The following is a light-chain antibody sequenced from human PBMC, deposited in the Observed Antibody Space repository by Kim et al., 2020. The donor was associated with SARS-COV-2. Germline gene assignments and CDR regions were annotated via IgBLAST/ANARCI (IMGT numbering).Light chain of an antibody. CDR3: QQYNNWPMYT. V-gene: IGKV3-15*01. CDR1: QSVTIN. J-gene: IGKJ2*01. Sequence: VSLGERATLSCRASQSVTINLAWYQQKPGQAPRLLIYGATTRATGIPARFSGSGSGTEFTLTISSLQSEDFAVYYCQQYNNWPMYTFGQGTKLEI. CDR2: GAT.